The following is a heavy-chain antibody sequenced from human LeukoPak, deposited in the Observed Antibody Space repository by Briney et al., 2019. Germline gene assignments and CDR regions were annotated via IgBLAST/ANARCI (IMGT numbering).Heavy chain of an antibody. CDR1: GDSVSSNSAA. J-gene: IGHJ5*02. V-gene: IGHV6-1*01. D-gene: IGHD3-10*01. Sequence: SQTLSLTCAVSGDSVSSNSAAWNWIRQSLSRGLEWLGRTYYRSKWYNDYAVSVKSRITINPDTSKNQFSLQLNSVTPEDTAVYYCARDSRSDQWFGESSNWFDPWGQGTLVTVSS. CDR2: TYYRSKWYN. CDR3: ARDSRSDQWFGESSNWFDP.